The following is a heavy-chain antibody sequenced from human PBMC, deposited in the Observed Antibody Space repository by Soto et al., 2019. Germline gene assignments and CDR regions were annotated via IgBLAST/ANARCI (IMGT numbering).Heavy chain of an antibody. CDR2: MNPNSGNT. CDR3: ARVMITFGGVIANAFDI. CDR1: GYTFTSYD. D-gene: IGHD3-16*02. Sequence: ASVKVSCKASGYTFTSYDINWVRQATGQGLEWMGWMNPNSGNTGYAQKFQGRVTMTRNTSISTAYMELSSLRSEDTAVYYCARVMITFGGVIANAFDIWGQGTMVTVSS. V-gene: IGHV1-8*01. J-gene: IGHJ3*02.